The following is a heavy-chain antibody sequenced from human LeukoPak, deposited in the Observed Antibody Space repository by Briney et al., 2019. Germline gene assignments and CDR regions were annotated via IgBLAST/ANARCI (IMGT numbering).Heavy chain of an antibody. V-gene: IGHV4-61*02. CDR2: IYTSGST. D-gene: IGHD3-22*01. J-gene: IGHJ5*02. Sequence: PSQTLSLTCTVSGGSISSGNYYWGWIRQPAGKRLEWIGRIYTSGSTNYNPSLKSRATISGDTSKNQFSLKLSSVTAADTAVYYCARRSSVYDMGGGGWFDPWGQGTLVTVSS. CDR3: ARRSSVYDMGGGGWFDP. CDR1: GGSISSGNYY.